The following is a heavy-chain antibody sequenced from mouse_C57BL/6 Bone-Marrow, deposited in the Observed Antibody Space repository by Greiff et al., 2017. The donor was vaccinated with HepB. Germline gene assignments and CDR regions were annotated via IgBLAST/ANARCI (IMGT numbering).Heavy chain of an antibody. J-gene: IGHJ4*01. V-gene: IGHV1-55*01. D-gene: IGHD1-1*01. CDR2: IYPGSGST. CDR3: SRWYNYGSSYRYAMDY. CDR1: GYTFTSYW. Sequence: QVQLQQPGAELVKPGASVKMSCKASGYTFTSYWITWVKQRPGQGLEWIGDIYPGSGSTNYNEKFKSKATLTVDTSSSTAYMQLSSLTSEDSAVYYWSRWYNYGSSYRYAMDYWGQGTSVTVSS.